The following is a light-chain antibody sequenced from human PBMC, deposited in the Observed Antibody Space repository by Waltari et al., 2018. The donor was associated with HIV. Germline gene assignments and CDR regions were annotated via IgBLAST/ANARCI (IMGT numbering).Light chain of an antibody. J-gene: IGKJ4*01. Sequence: VMTQSPDSLPASLGQRATINCKSTQSVLYSSNNKNYLAWYQQKPGQPPKRLIYWAATRESGVPDRFSGSGSGTDFTLTISSLQAEDVAVYYCEQYYTTPPTFGGGTKVEI. V-gene: IGKV4-1*01. CDR1: QSVLYSSNNKNY. CDR2: WAA. CDR3: EQYYTTPPT.